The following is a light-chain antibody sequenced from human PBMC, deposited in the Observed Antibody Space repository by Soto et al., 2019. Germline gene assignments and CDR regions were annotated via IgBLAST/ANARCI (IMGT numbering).Light chain of an antibody. CDR1: QSISSTF. CDR3: QQYGSSPFT. V-gene: IGKV3-20*01. CDR2: DAS. J-gene: IGKJ3*01. Sequence: EIVLTQSPATLSLSPGERATLSCRASQSISSTFLAWYQQKPGQAPRLLIKDASSRATGIPDRFSGSGSGTDFTLTISRLEPEDFAVYFCQQYGSSPFTFGRGTKVDI.